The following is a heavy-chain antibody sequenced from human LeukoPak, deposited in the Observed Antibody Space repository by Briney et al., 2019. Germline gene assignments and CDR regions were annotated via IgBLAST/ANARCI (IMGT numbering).Heavy chain of an antibody. CDR3: ARDSQDGYNYRGYFDY. Sequence: GGSLRLSCAASGFTFSSYAMHWVRQAPGKGLEWVAVISYDGSNKYYADSVKGRFTISRDNSKNTPYLQMNSLRAEDTAVYYCARDSQDGYNYRGYFDYWGQGTLVTVSS. CDR1: GFTFSSYA. V-gene: IGHV3-30-3*01. D-gene: IGHD5-24*01. J-gene: IGHJ4*02. CDR2: ISYDGSNK.